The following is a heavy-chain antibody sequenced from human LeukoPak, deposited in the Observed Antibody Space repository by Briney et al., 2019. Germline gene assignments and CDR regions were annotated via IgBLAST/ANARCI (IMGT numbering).Heavy chain of an antibody. CDR1: DDSITSYY. D-gene: IGHD2/OR15-2a*01. CDR2: VHYSGTT. V-gene: IGHV4-39*01. J-gene: IGHJ5*02. Sequence: SETLSLTCNVSDDSITSYYWGWACQPPGKGLEYIGTVHYSGTTYLNPSLRSRLTMSVDPSKNQVSLKLNSVTAADTALYYCVRAVDNSIDLWGQGFLVTVSS. CDR3: VRAVDNSIDL.